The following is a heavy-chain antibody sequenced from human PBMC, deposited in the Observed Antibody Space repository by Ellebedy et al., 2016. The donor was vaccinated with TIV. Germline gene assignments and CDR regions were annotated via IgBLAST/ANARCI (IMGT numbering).Heavy chain of an antibody. CDR3: TKHRPSASMDV. D-gene: IGHD6-25*01. CDR2: FSDDGVRT. Sequence: GESLKISCAASGFTSSSSAMGWVRQAPGKGPEWVSAFSDDGVRTYYADSVNGRFTLSRDNSKSTLFLQMNSLRAEDAAKYYCTKHRPSASMDVWGQGTTVAVSS. CDR1: GFTSSSSA. V-gene: IGHV3-23*01. J-gene: IGHJ6*02.